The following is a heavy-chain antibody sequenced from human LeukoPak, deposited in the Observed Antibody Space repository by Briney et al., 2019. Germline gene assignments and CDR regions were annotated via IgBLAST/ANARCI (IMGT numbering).Heavy chain of an antibody. V-gene: IGHV3-9*01. CDR3: AKDFRPYAPSGYLSPFDY. Sequence: GRSLRLSCAASGFTFDDYAMHWVRHAPGKGLERVSGISWNSGSIGYADSVKGRFTISRDNAKNSLYLQMNSLRAEDTALYCCAKDFRPYAPSGYLSPFDYWGQGTLVTVSS. CDR2: ISWNSGSI. D-gene: IGHD3-3*01. CDR1: GFTFDDYA. J-gene: IGHJ4*02.